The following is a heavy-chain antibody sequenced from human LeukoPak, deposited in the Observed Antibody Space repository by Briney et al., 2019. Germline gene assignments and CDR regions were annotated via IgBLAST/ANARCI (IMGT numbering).Heavy chain of an antibody. CDR3: ARVTASDTAMVT. D-gene: IGHD5-18*01. CDR1: GYTFTSYD. V-gene: IGHV1-8*01. Sequence: ASVKVSCKASGYTFTSYDINWVRQATGQGLEWMGWMNPNSGNTGYAQKFQGRVTMTRNTSISTAYMELSSLRSEDTAVYYCARVTASDTAMVTWGQGTLVTVSS. J-gene: IGHJ5*02. CDR2: MNPNSGNT.